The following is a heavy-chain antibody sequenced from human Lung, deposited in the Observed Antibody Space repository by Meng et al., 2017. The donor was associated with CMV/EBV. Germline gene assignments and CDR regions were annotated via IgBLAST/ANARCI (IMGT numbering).Heavy chain of an antibody. CDR1: GFSFGTYG. V-gene: IGHV3-30*02. D-gene: IGHD3-3*01. Sequence: SCAASGFSFGTYGMHWVRRAPGKGLEWVSFIRYDGSNTYYADSVKGRFSISRDNSENMLYLQMGSLRPEDTAVYYCAKGLSNYDSWGGCDHWGQGTXVTGSS. CDR2: IRYDGSNT. J-gene: IGHJ4*02. CDR3: AKGLSNYDSWGGCDH.